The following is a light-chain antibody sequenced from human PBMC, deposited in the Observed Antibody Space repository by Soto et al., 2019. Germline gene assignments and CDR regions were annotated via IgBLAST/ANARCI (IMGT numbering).Light chain of an antibody. CDR1: QSLLYNSVNKNY. J-gene: IGKJ1*01. V-gene: IGKV4-1*01. Sequence: DIVMTQSPDSLAVSLGERATINCKSSQSLLYNSVNKNYLAWYQQKPGQPPRLLIYWASSRESGVPDRFSGSGSETDFTLTIGSLQAEDVAVYLCQQYYDIPQTFGQGTKVEIK. CDR3: QQYYDIPQT. CDR2: WAS.